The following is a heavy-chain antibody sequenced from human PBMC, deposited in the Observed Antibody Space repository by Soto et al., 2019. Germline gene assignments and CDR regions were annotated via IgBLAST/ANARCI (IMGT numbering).Heavy chain of an antibody. CDR2: ISYDGSNK. Sequence: GGSLRLSCATPGFTFSSYSMHWVPPAPGKGLEWVAVISYDGSNKYYADSVQGRFTISRDNSKNTLYLQMNRLRVEDTAVYYCARDSIAAALGLDYWGQGTLVTVSS. CDR1: GFTFSSYS. V-gene: IGHV3-30-3*01. CDR3: ARDSIAAALGLDY. J-gene: IGHJ4*02. D-gene: IGHD6-13*01.